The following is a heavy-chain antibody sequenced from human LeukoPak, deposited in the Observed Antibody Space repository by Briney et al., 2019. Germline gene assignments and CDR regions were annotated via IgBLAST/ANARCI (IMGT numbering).Heavy chain of an antibody. CDR1: GYSFTNNW. J-gene: IGHJ4*02. CDR3: ARRGGAADLDY. D-gene: IGHD3-16*01. CDR2: IYPIDSDT. V-gene: IGHV5-51*01. Sequence: GESLKISCQVSGYSFTNNWIAWVRQVPGKGLEWMGIIYPIDSDTRYSPSFQGQVTISADKSLNTAYLQWSSLNASDTAMYYCARRGGAADLDYWGQGTLVTVSS.